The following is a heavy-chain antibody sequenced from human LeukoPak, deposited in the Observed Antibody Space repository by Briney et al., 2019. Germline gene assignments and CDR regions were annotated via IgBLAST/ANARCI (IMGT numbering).Heavy chain of an antibody. J-gene: IGHJ3*02. CDR3: AREPRYCSGGSCYSWNAFDI. CDR2: IYYSGST. Sequence: SETLSLTCTVSGDSISSYYWSWIRQPPGKGLEWIGYIYYSGSTNYNPSLKSRVTISVDTSKNQFSLKLSSVTAADTAVYYCAREPRYCSGGSCYSWNAFDIWGQGTMVTVSS. D-gene: IGHD2-15*01. V-gene: IGHV4-59*01. CDR1: GDSISSYY.